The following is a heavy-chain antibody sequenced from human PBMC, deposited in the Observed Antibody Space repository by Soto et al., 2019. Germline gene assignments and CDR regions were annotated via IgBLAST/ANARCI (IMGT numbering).Heavy chain of an antibody. CDR3: ARERITIVGVVPRVYYYGMDV. D-gene: IGHD3-3*01. CDR2: IKQDGSEK. Sequence: GGSLRLSCAASGFTFSSYWMSWVRQAPGKGLEWVANIKQDGSEKYYVDSVKGRFTISRDNAKNSLYLQMNRLRAEDTAVYYCARERITIVGVVPRVYYYGMDVWGQGTTVTVS. J-gene: IGHJ6*02. V-gene: IGHV3-7*01. CDR1: GFTFSSYW.